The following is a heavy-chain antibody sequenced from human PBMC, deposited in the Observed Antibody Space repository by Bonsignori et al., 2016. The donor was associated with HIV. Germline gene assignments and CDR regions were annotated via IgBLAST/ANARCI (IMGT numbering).Heavy chain of an antibody. CDR2: IYTSGST. CDR3: ARNWYFDL. V-gene: IGHV4-4*09. Sequence: RQAPGKGLEWLGRIYTSGSTNYNPSLKSRVTISIDTSKNQFSLKLSSVTAADTAVYYCARNWYFDLWGRGTLVTVSS. J-gene: IGHJ2*01.